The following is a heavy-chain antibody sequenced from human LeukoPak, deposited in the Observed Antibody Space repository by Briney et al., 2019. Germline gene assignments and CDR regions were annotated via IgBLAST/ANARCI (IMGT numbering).Heavy chain of an antibody. V-gene: IGHV4-59*12. CDR1: DGSINGCY. Sequence: SGTLSLTSTVSDGSINGCYWSWIRQPPGKGLDWIGYMYSGGTTKYSPSLKSRVTISVDRSKNQFSLKLSSVTAADTAVYYCARVAPAAAGEDYWYFDLWGRGTLVTVSS. J-gene: IGHJ2*01. CDR2: MYSGGTT. CDR3: ARVAPAAAGEDYWYFDL. D-gene: IGHD6-13*01.